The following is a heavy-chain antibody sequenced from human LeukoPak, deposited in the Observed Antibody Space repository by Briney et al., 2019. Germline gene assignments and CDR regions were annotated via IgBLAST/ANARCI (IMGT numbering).Heavy chain of an antibody. CDR3: AKDGSWSCTD. CDR2: IAHHGSNK. Sequence: GGSLRHSCAASGFTLSRNAIHLVRQGTGKGPEWVSYIAHHGSNKYYADSVKGRFTISRDNSKRTLYLQMNSLRADDTAVYYCAKDGSWSCTDWGQGTLVTVSS. CDR1: GFTLSRNA. D-gene: IGHD2-8*02. V-gene: IGHV3-30*02. J-gene: IGHJ4*02.